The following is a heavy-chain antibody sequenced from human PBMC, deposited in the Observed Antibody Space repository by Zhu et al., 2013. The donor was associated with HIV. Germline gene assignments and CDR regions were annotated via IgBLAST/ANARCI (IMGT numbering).Heavy chain of an antibody. V-gene: IGHV4-30-2*01. Sequence: QVQLQESGPGLVKPSQTLTLTCAVSGGSISSGGHSLSWIRQPPGKGLEWIGFIYESGSTLYNPSLKSRVTISVDRSKNQFSLKLTSVTAADTAIYYCARAHVDTLDIWGQGTMVTVSS. CDR3: ARAHVDTLDI. CDR1: GGSISSGGHS. J-gene: IGHJ3*02. D-gene: IGHD2-2*02. CDR2: IYESGST.